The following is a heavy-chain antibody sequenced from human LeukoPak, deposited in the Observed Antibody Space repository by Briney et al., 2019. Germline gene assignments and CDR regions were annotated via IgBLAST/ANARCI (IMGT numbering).Heavy chain of an antibody. Sequence: PGGSLRLSCAASGFTFSSYAMSWVRQAPGKGLEWVGFIRSKAYGGTTEYAASVKGRFTISRDDSKSIAYLQMNSLKTEDTAVYYCTRVSTATFGYWGQGTLVTVSS. J-gene: IGHJ4*02. CDR1: GFTFSSYA. CDR2: IRSKAYGGTT. CDR3: TRVSTATFGY. D-gene: IGHD5/OR15-5a*01. V-gene: IGHV3-49*04.